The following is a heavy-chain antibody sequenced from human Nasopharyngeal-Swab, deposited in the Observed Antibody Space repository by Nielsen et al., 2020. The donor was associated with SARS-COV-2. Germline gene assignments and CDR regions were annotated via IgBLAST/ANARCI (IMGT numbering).Heavy chain of an antibody. J-gene: IGHJ4*02. CDR2: ISWDGGST. Sequence: GESLKISCAASGFTFDDYTMHWVRQAPGKGLEWVSLISWDGGSTYYADSVKGRFTISRDNAKNTLYLQMNSLRADDTAVYYCARDVGGRDNYWGQGALVTVSS. CDR3: ARDVGGRDNY. V-gene: IGHV3-43*01. CDR1: GFTFDDYT. D-gene: IGHD2-15*01.